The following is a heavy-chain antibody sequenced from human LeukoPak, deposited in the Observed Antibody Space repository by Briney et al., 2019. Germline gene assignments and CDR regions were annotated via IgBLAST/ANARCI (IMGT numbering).Heavy chain of an antibody. CDR1: GFTFSSYG. D-gene: IGHD2-2*01. Sequence: GGSLRLSCAASGFTFSSYGMHWVRQAPGKGLEWVAFIRYDGSNKYYADSVKGRFTISRDNSKNTLYLQMNSLRAEDTAVYYCAKDLVTLRLVPAASAAYYYYYMDVWGKGTTVTISS. CDR3: AKDLVTLRLVPAASAAYYYYYMDV. J-gene: IGHJ6*03. CDR2: IRYDGSNK. V-gene: IGHV3-30*02.